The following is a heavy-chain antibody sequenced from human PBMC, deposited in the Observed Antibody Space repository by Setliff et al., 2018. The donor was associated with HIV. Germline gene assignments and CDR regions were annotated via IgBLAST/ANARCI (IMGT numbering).Heavy chain of an antibody. Sequence: GGSLRLSCAASGLTFSSYSMNWVRQAPGKGLEWVSYISSSSSTIYYADSVKGRFTISRDNAKNSLYLQMNSLRAEDTAVYYCARDPYYYDSSGYYHQAEYFQHWGQGTLVTVSS. J-gene: IGHJ1*01. CDR2: ISSSSSTI. CDR3: ARDPYYYDSSGYYHQAEYFQH. V-gene: IGHV3-48*01. CDR1: GLTFSSYS. D-gene: IGHD3-22*01.